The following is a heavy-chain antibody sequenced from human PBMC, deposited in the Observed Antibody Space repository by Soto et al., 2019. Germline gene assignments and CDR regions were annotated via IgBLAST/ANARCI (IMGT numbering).Heavy chain of an antibody. V-gene: IGHV4-39*01. D-gene: IGHD6-13*01. J-gene: IGHJ5*02. CDR1: GGSISSSSYY. CDR2: IYYSGRT. CDR3: ARSPGIAYGPFEP. Sequence: SETLSLTCTVSGGSISSSSYYWGWIRQPPGKGLAGIGSIYYSGRTYYNPSLKSRVNISVDTSKNQFSLKLSSVTAADTAVYYCARSPGIAYGPFEPWGQGTLVTVAS.